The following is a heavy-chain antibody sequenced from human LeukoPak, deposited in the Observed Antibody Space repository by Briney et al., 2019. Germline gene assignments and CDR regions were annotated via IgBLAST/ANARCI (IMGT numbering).Heavy chain of an antibody. CDR3: ARDSHYYGSGSYPVDY. V-gene: IGHV3-74*01. D-gene: IGHD3-10*01. CDR2: INGDGRHT. CDR1: GFHLSFHW. Sequence: GGSLRLSCAASGFHLSFHWMHWVRHAPGKGLVWRSRINGDGRHTDYADYVKGRFTISRDNAENSLYLQMNSLRAEDTAVYYCARDSHYYGSGSYPVDYRGQGTLVTVSS. J-gene: IGHJ4*02.